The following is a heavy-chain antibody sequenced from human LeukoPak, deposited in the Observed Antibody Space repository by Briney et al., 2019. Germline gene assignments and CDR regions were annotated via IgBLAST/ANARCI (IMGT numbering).Heavy chain of an antibody. Sequence: SETLPLTCAVYGGSFSGYYWSWIRQPPGKGLEWIGEINHSGSTNYNPSLKSRVTISVDTSKNQFSLKLSSVTAADTAVYYCARRRTDFDYWGQGTLVTVSS. J-gene: IGHJ4*02. CDR2: INHSGST. CDR1: GGSFSGYY. V-gene: IGHV4-34*01. CDR3: ARRRTDFDY.